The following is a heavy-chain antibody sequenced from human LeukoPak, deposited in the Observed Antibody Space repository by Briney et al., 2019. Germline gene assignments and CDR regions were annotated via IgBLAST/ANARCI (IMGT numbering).Heavy chain of an antibody. D-gene: IGHD6-13*01. CDR1: GFTLSSYA. CDR3: AKGAGTFDY. V-gene: IGHV3-23*01. Sequence: GGSLRLSCAASGFTLSSYAMNWVRQAPGKGLEWVSTISGSGGSTYYADSVKGRFTISRDNAKNTLYLQMNSLRAEDTAVFYCAKGAGTFDYWGQGTLVTVSS. J-gene: IGHJ4*02. CDR2: ISGSGGST.